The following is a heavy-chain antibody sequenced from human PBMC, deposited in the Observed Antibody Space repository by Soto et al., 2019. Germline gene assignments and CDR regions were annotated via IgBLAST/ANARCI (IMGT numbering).Heavy chain of an antibody. CDR2: IYTSGST. J-gene: IGHJ4*02. CDR1: GGSIISYY. V-gene: IGHV4-4*07. CDR3: ARYSSSWYPLHRTELKVLDY. D-gene: IGHD6-13*01. Sequence: PSETLSLTCTVSGGSIISYYWSWSRQPAGKGLEWIGRIYTSGSTNYNPSLKSRVTMSVDTSKNQFSLKLSSVTAADTAVYYCARYSSSWYPLHRTELKVLDYWGQGTLVTVSS.